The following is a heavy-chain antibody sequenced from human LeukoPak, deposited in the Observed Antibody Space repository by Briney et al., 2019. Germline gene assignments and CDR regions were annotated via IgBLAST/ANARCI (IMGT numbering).Heavy chain of an antibody. D-gene: IGHD6-6*01. Sequence: GGSLRLSCAASGFTFSDYYMSWIRQAPGKGLEWVSSISASGGGTHYADSVKGRFTISRDNSKNTLYLQMNSLRAEDTAVYYCAKVYLRYSSSSTFDYWGQGTLVTVSS. CDR3: AKVYLRYSSSSTFDY. V-gene: IGHV3-23*01. J-gene: IGHJ4*02. CDR2: ISASGGGT. CDR1: GFTFSDYY.